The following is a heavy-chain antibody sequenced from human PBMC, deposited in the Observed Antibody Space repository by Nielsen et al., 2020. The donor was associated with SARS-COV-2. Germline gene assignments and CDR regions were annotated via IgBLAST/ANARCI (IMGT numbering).Heavy chain of an antibody. CDR2: IYNSGST. CDR1: GGSISTYY. J-gene: IGHJ4*02. V-gene: IGHV4-59*08. CDR3: ARRGSSSSLDY. D-gene: IGHD6-6*01. Sequence: SETLSLTCTVSGGSISTYYWSWIRQPPGKGLEWIGNIYNSGSTNYNPSLKGRVTISVDTSKNQFSLKLSSVTAADTAVYYCARRGSSSSLDYWGQGTLVTVSS.